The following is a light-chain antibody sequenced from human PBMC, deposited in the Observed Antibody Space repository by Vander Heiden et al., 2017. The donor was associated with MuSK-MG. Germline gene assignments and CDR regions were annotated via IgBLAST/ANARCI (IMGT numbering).Light chain of an antibody. CDR1: QSVSSSY. CDR3: HGESSSRYT. V-gene: IGKV3-20*01. J-gene: IGKJ4*01. CDR2: GGS. Sequence: EIVLTQSPGTLSLSPGERATLSCRASQSVSSSYLAWYQQKPGQAPRLLIYGGSSSATPIPDRFSGSGSGIAFTLTSMRPEHEDFAVYYCHGESSSRYTFGGGTKVEIK.